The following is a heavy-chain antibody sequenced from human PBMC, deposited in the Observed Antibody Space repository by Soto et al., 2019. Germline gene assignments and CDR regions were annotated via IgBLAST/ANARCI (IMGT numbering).Heavy chain of an antibody. V-gene: IGHV1-69*06. CDR2: IIPIFGTA. D-gene: IGHD3-3*01. CDR3: ARGWGFVEPGLELDYCGMDV. Sequence: QVQLVQSGAEVKKPGSSVKVSCKASGGTFSSYAISWVRQAPGQGLEWMGGIIPIFGTANYAQKFQGRVTITADKSTSTAYMELSSLRSEDTAVYYCARGWGFVEPGLELDYCGMDVWGQGTTVNVSS. CDR1: GGTFSSYA. J-gene: IGHJ6*02.